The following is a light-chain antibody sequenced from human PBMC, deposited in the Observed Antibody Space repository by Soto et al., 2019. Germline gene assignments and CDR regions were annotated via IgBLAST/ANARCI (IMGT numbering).Light chain of an antibody. J-gene: IGKJ3*01. V-gene: IGKV3-20*01. CDR3: QQYGSSPPLFT. CDR2: GAS. Sequence: EIVLTQSPGTLSLSPGERATLSCRASQSVSSSYLAWYQQKPGQAPRLLIYGASSRATGIPDRFSGSGFGTDFTLTISRLEPEDFAVYYCQQYGSSPPLFTFCPGTKVDIK. CDR1: QSVSSSY.